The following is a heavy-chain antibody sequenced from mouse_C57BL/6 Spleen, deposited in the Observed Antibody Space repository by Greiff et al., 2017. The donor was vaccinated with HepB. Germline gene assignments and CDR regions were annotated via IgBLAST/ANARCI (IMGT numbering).Heavy chain of an antibody. V-gene: IGHV1-4*01. J-gene: IGHJ3*01. Sequence: VQLQQSGAELARPGASVKMSCKASGYTFTSYTMHWVKQRPGQGLEWIGYINPSSGYTKYNQKFKDKATLTADKSSSTAYMQLSSLTSEDSAVYYWARTEDYDWFAYWGRGTLVTVSA. D-gene: IGHD2-4*01. CDR3: ARTEDYDWFAY. CDR2: INPSSGYT. CDR1: GYTFTSYT.